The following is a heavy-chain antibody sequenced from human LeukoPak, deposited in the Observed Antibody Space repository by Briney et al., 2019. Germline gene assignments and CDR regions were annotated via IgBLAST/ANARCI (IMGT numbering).Heavy chain of an antibody. CDR2: ISTHNGKT. J-gene: IGHJ4*02. V-gene: IGHV1-18*03. CDR3: ARDVGTTHFDF. Sequence: ASVKVSCKASGYPFSTYGISWVRQAPGQGLQWMAWISTHNGKTDYAQNFQDRVTVTRDTSTSTVYMELRSLRSDDMAVYFCARDVGTTHFDFWGQGTLVTVSS. CDR1: GYPFSTYG. D-gene: IGHD1-1*01.